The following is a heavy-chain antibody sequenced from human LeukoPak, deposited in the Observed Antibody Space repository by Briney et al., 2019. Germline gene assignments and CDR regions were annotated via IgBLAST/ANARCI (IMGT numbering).Heavy chain of an antibody. D-gene: IGHD6-13*01. V-gene: IGHV5-51*01. CDR2: IYPGDSDT. CDR3: ARQIPYSSRKGSHNWFDP. CDR1: GYTFTNYW. Sequence: PGESLKISCKGSGYTFTNYWIGWVRQMPGKGLEWMGIIYPGDSDTRYSPSFQGQVTISADKSISTAYLQWSSLKASDTAMYYCARQIPYSSRKGSHNWFDPWGQGTLVTVSS. J-gene: IGHJ5*02.